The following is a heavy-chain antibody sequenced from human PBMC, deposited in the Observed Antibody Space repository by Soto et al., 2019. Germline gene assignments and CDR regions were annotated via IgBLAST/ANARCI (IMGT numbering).Heavy chain of an antibody. J-gene: IGHJ5*02. D-gene: IGHD6-13*01. V-gene: IGHV1-3*01. CDR2: INAGNGNT. CDR3: AREARGSSRRQINWFDP. Sequence: GASVKVSCKASGYTFTSYAMHWVRQAPGQRLEWMGWINAGNGNTKYSQKFQGRVTITRDTSASTAYMELSSLRSEDTAVYYCAREARGSSRRQINWFDPWGQGTLVTVSS. CDR1: GYTFTSYA.